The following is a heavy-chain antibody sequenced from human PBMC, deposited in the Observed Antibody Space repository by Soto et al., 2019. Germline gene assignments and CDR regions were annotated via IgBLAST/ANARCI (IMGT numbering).Heavy chain of an antibody. J-gene: IGHJ6*01. Sequence: ASVKVSCKASGYTFISYGISWVRQAPGQGLEWMGWINTYNGNTKFAQKFQGRVTLTTDTSTSMAYMELRSLRSEDTAVYYCPRGEGPSDCCYDLSVRGQRRTFTVSS. V-gene: IGHV1-18*04. D-gene: IGHD2-21*02. CDR2: INTYNGNT. CDR3: PRGEGPSDCCYDLSV. CDR1: GYTFISYG.